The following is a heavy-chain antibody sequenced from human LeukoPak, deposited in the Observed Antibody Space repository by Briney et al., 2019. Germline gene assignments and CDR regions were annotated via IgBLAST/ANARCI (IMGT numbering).Heavy chain of an antibody. D-gene: IGHD6-6*01. V-gene: IGHV4-30-2*01. CDR1: GGSISSGGYS. CDR3: ARTSIAARRANAFDI. Sequence: SETLSLTCAVSGGSISSGGYSWSWIRQPPGKGLEWGGYIYHSGSTYYNPSLKSRVTISVDRSKNQFSLKLSSVTAADTAVYYCARTSIAARRANAFDIWGQGTMVTVSS. J-gene: IGHJ3*02. CDR2: IYHSGST.